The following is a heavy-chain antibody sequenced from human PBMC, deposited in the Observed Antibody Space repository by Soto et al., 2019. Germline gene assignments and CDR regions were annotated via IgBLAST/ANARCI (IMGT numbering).Heavy chain of an antibody. CDR3: ARHDWFDP. J-gene: IGHJ5*01. CDR2: LYSGGST. V-gene: IGHV3-66*04. Sequence: EVQVVESGGDLVQPGGSLRLSCAASGFSVSGDYMSWVRQAPGKGLEWVSVLYSGGSTYYADSVKGRFTISRDNSKNTLYLQMNSLRAEETAVYYCARHDWFDPWGQGTLVTVSS. CDR1: GFSVSGDY.